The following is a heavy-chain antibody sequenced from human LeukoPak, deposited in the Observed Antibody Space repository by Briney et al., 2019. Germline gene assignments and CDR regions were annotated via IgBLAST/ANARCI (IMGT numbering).Heavy chain of an antibody. D-gene: IGHD3-10*01. J-gene: IGHJ4*02. V-gene: IGHV1-18*04. CDR1: GYTFTSYG. CDR2: ISAYNGNT. CDR3: ARFDGSGSYYKYQSYFDY. Sequence: GASVKVSCEASGYTFTSYGISWVRQAPGQGLEWMGWISAYNGNTNYAQKLQGRVTMTTDTSTSTAYMELRSLRSDDTAVYYCARFDGSGSYYKYQSYFDYWGQGTLVTVSS.